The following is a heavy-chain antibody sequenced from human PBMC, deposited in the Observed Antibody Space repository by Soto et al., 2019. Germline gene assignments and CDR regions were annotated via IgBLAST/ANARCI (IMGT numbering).Heavy chain of an antibody. J-gene: IGHJ6*02. D-gene: IGHD3-3*01. CDR1: GAAINSSNW. CDR2: IYHSGST. Sequence: QVQLQESGPGLVKPSGTLSLTCAVSGAAINSSNWWSWVRQPPGKGLEWIGEIYHSGSTNYNPSLMNRVNISVDRSKNQFSLKLRSVTAADTAVYYCARDQIFGVVRTHYYYGMDVWGQGTTVTVSS. CDR3: ARDQIFGVVRTHYYYGMDV. V-gene: IGHV4-4*02.